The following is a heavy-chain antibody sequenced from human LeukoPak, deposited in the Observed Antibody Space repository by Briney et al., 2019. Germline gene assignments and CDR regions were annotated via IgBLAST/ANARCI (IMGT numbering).Heavy chain of an antibody. CDR1: GGTFSSYA. V-gene: IGHV1-69*04. J-gene: IGHJ4*02. D-gene: IGHD1-26*01. Sequence: SVKVSCKASGGTFSSYAISWVRQAPGQGLEWMGRIIPILGIANYAQKFQGRVTITADKSTSTAYMELSSLRSEDTAVYYCARDQLVGATSYWGQGTPVTVSS. CDR2: IIPILGIA. CDR3: ARDQLVGATSY.